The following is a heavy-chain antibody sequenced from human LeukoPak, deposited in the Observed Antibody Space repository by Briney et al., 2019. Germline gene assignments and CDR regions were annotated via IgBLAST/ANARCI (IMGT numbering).Heavy chain of an antibody. J-gene: IGHJ5*02. V-gene: IGHV3-23*01. CDR2: ISGRGDGT. CDR1: GCTFSSYA. Sequence: GGSLRLSCAASGCTFSSYAMSWVRQAPGKGLEWVAGISGRGDGTYYADSVKGRFTISRDNSKNTLYLQMNSLRADDTAVYYCAKDRVSPGFNLFDPWGQGTLVTVS. CDR3: AKDRVSPGFNLFDP. D-gene: IGHD3-16*01.